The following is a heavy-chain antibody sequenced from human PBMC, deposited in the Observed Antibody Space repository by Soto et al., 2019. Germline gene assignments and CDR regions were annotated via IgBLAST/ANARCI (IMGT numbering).Heavy chain of an antibody. CDR2: IYYSGST. Sequence: PSETLSLTCTVSGGSISSYYWSWIRQPPGKGLEWIGYIYYSGSTNYNPSLKSRVTISVDTSKNQFSLKLSSVTAADTAVYYCARLVRFSKENWLDPWGQGTLVTVSS. D-gene: IGHD3-3*01. J-gene: IGHJ5*02. CDR3: ARLVRFSKENWLDP. CDR1: GGSISSYY. V-gene: IGHV4-59*08.